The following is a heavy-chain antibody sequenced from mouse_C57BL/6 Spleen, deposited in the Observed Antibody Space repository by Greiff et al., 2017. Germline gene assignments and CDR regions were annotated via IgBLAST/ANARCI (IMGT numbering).Heavy chain of an antibody. J-gene: IGHJ4*01. Sequence: EVNLVESGGGLLRPGGSLKLSCAASGFTFRSYAMSWVRQTPDKRLEWVATISDGVSYTSYPDNVKGRFTICRDNAKNNLQLQMSHLKYEDAAMYYCAGGSNHYAMDYWGQGTSVTVSS. CDR2: ISDGVSYT. CDR1: GFTFRSYA. CDR3: AGGSNHYAMDY. D-gene: IGHD1-1*01. V-gene: IGHV5-4*03.